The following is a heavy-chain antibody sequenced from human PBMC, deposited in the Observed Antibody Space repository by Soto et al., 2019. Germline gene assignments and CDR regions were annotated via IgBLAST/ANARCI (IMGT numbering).Heavy chain of an antibody. CDR3: ARAPVGATFDY. CDR2: MSYDGSNK. J-gene: IGHJ4*02. CDR1: GFTFSGYA. V-gene: IGHV3-30-3*01. Sequence: GGSLRLSCAASGFTFSGYAMHWVRQAPGKGLEWVAVMSYDGSNKYYADSVKGRFTISRDNSKNTLYLQMNSLRAEDTAVYYCARAPVGATFDYWGQGTLVTVSS. D-gene: IGHD1-26*01.